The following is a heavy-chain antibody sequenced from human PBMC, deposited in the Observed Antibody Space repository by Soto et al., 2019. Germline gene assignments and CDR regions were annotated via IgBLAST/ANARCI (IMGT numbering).Heavy chain of an antibody. CDR2: INPSGGST. Sequence: ASVKVSCKASGYTFTSYYMHWVRQAPGQGLEWMGIINPSGGSTSYAQKFQGRVTMTRDTSTSTVYMELSSLISEDTAVYYCAIYFGHSGYDDGYFQHWGQGTLVTVSS. V-gene: IGHV1-46*01. CDR1: GYTFTSYY. D-gene: IGHD5-12*01. CDR3: AIYFGHSGYDDGYFQH. J-gene: IGHJ1*01.